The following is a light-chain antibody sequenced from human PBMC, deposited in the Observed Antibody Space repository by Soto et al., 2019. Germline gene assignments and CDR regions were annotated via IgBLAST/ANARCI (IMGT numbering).Light chain of an antibody. Sequence: DIQMTQSPSTLSGSVGDRVTITCRASQTISSRLAWYQQKPGKAPKLLIYKASTLKSGVPSRFSDSGSGTEFTLTISSLQSDYFASYYCEHYNSYSEAFGQGTKVDIK. J-gene: IGKJ1*01. CDR2: KAS. CDR3: EHYNSYSEA. CDR1: QTISSR. V-gene: IGKV1-5*03.